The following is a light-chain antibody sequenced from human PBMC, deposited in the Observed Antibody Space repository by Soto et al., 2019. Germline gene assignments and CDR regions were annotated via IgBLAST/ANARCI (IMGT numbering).Light chain of an antibody. V-gene: IGKV3D-15*01. CDR1: QSVGSK. Sequence: EIVMTQSPPTLSVSPGERATLSCRASQSVGSKLAWYQQRPGQAPRLLIYDASNRATGIPARFSGSGSGTEVSPTIRRLQVEGFSVYSRQQEGGLPGAFGGGTKVEIK. CDR3: QQEGGLPGA. J-gene: IGKJ4*01. CDR2: DAS.